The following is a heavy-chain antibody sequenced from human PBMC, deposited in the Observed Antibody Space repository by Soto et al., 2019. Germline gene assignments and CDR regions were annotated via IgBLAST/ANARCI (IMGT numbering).Heavy chain of an antibody. CDR3: ARRGDFWSGYFDY. CDR2: IYYSGST. Sequence: PSETLSLTCTVSGGSISSYYWSWIRQPPGKGLEWIGYIYYSGSTNYNPPLKSRVTISVDTSKNQFSLKLSSVTAADTAVYYCARRGDFWSGYFDYWGQGTLVTVSS. CDR1: GGSISSYY. V-gene: IGHV4-59*08. J-gene: IGHJ4*02. D-gene: IGHD3-3*01.